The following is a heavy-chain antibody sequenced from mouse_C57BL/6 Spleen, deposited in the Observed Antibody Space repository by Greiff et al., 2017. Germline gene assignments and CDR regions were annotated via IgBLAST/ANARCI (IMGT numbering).Heavy chain of an antibody. V-gene: IGHV1-69*01. J-gene: IGHJ4*01. Sequence: QVQLQQPGAELVMPGASVKLSCKASGYTFTSYWMHWVKQRPGQGLEWIGEIDPSDSYTNYNQKFKGKSTLTVDKSSSTAYMQLSSLTSEDSAVXYCARSGLLPRAMDDWGQGTSVTVSS. CDR1: GYTFTSYW. CDR3: ARSGLLPRAMDD. CDR2: IDPSDSYT. D-gene: IGHD1-1*01.